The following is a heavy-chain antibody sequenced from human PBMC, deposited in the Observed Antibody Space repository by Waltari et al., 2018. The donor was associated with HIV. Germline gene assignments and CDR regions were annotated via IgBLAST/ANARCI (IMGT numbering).Heavy chain of an antibody. CDR2: IFSNDEK. D-gene: IGHD4-17*01. CDR1: GFSLSNARMG. J-gene: IGHJ5*02. Sequence: QVTLKESGPVLVKPTETLTLTCTVSGFSLSNARMGVSWIRQPPGKALEWLAHIFSNDEKSYSTSRKSRLTISKNTSKSQVVRTMTNMDPVDTATYYCVRTLMTTVTNNWFDPWGQGTLVTVSS. CDR3: VRTLMTTVTNNWFDP. V-gene: IGHV2-26*01.